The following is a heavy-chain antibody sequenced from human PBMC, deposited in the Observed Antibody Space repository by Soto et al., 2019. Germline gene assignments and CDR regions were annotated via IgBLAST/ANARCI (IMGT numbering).Heavy chain of an antibody. V-gene: IGHV1-8*01. D-gene: IGHD3-10*01. Sequence: QVQLVQSGAEVKKPGASVKVSCKASGYTFTSYDINWVRQATGQGLEWMGWMNPNSGNTGYAQKFQGRVTMTRNNSISTAYMELSSLRSEDTAVYYCARVARKVLWFGESVDAFDIWGQGTMVTVSS. CDR1: GYTFTSYD. CDR3: ARVARKVLWFGESVDAFDI. J-gene: IGHJ3*02. CDR2: MNPNSGNT.